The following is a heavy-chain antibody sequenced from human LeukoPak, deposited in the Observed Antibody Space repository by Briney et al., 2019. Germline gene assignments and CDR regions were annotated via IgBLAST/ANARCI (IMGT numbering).Heavy chain of an antibody. CDR1: GGSISSSSYY. CDR3: ARSGPSIAARAYYYYYMDV. V-gene: IGHV4-39*07. D-gene: IGHD6-6*01. Sequence: SETLSLTCTVSGGSISSSSYYWGWIRQSPEKGLEWIGSIYYSGSTYYNPSLKSRVTISVDTSKNQFSLKLSSVTAADTAVYYCARSGPSIAARAYYYYYMDVWGKGTTVTVSS. J-gene: IGHJ6*03. CDR2: IYYSGST.